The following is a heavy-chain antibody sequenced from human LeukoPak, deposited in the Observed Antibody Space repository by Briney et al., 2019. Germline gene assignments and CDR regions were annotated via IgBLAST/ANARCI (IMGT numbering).Heavy chain of an antibody. V-gene: IGHV1-2*02. Sequence: ASVKVSCKASGYTFTGYYMHWVRQAPGQGLEWMGWINPNSGGTNYAQKFQGRVTMTRDTSISTAYMELSRLRSDDTAVYYCARELKGDYDFWSGYRNWFDPWGQGTLVTVSS. CDR1: GYTFTGYY. CDR3: ARELKGDYDFWSGYRNWFDP. CDR2: INPNSGGT. J-gene: IGHJ5*02. D-gene: IGHD3-3*01.